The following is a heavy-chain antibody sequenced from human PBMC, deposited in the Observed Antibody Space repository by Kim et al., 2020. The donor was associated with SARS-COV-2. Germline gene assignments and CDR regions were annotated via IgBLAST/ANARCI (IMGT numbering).Heavy chain of an antibody. CDR1: GFTFSSYS. D-gene: IGHD4-17*01. V-gene: IGHV3-21*01. Sequence: GGSLRLSCAASGFTFSSYSMNWVRQAPGKGLEWVSSISSSSSYIYYADSVKGRFTISRDNAKNSLYLQMNSLRAEDTAVYYCARDLDYGDYGDYYGMDVWGQGTTVTVSS. J-gene: IGHJ6*02. CDR2: ISSSSSYI. CDR3: ARDLDYGDYGDYYGMDV.